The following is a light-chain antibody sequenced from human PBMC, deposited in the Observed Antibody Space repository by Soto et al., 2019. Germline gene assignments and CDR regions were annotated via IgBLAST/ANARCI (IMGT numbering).Light chain of an antibody. CDR3: QPRGTGIRV. Sequence: QSVLTQSPSASASLGASVKLTCTLSSGHSSYAIAWHQQQPEKGPRYLMKLNSDGSHSKGDGIPDRFSGSSSGAERYLTISSLQSEDEADYYCQPRGTGIRVFGGGTKVTVL. J-gene: IGLJ2*01. V-gene: IGLV4-69*01. CDR1: SGHSSYA. CDR2: LNSDGSH.